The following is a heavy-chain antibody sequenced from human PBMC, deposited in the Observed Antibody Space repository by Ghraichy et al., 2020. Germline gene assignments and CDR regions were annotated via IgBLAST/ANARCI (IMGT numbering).Heavy chain of an antibody. J-gene: IGHJ4*02. V-gene: IGHV4-59*11. CDR1: GGSISSHY. CDR3: ARVVAPSGSYYYVFDY. Sequence: TLSLTCTVSGGSISSHYWSWIRQPPGKGLEWIGYIYNSGSTSYNPSLTSRVTISVATSKNQFSLKLSSVTAADTAVYFCARVVAPSGSYYYVFDYWGQGTLVTVSS. CDR2: IYNSGST. D-gene: IGHD1-26*01.